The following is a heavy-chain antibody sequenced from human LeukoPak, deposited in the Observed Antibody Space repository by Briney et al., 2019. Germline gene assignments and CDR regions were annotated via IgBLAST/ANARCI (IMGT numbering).Heavy chain of an antibody. CDR2: ISSSGST. Sequence: SQTLSLTCTVSGDSISSGDYYWSWIRQPAGKGLEWIGRISSSGSTNYNPSLKSRVTISVDTSKNQFSLKLSSVTAADTAVYYCARGSYYYYYYMDVWGKGTTVTISS. D-gene: IGHD3-16*01. CDR1: GDSISSGDYY. CDR3: ARGSYYYYYYMDV. J-gene: IGHJ6*03. V-gene: IGHV4-61*02.